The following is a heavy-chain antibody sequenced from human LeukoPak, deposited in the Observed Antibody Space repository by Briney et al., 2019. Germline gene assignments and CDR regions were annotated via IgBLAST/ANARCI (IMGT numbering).Heavy chain of an antibody. V-gene: IGHV3-30*02. D-gene: IGHD6-13*01. Sequence: GGSLRLSCAASGFSFSAYAMYWVRQAPGKGPEWVALIRYDGINKYYGDSVKGRFTISRDNSKNMLYLQMNSLRAEDTAVYYCVKTGSGWYGDYWGQGARVSVSS. CDR2: IRYDGINK. CDR1: GFSFSAYA. J-gene: IGHJ4*02. CDR3: VKTGSGWYGDY.